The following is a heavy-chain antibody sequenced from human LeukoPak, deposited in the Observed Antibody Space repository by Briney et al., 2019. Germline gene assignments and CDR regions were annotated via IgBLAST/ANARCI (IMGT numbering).Heavy chain of an antibody. D-gene: IGHD1-26*01. CDR2: IYPGDSDT. CDR3: ARQYVVGTTTVDY. J-gene: IGHJ4*02. CDR1: GYSFTSYW. Sequence: GESLKISCQGSGYSFTSYWIGWVRQMPGKGLEWMGIIYPGDSDTRYSLSFQGQVTISADKSISTAYLQWSSLKASDTAMYYCARQYVVGTTTVDYWGQGTLVTVSS. V-gene: IGHV5-51*01.